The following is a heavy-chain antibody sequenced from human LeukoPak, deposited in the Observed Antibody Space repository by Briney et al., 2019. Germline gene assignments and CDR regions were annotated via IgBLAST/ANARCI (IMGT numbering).Heavy chain of an antibody. V-gene: IGHV1-2*02. CDR1: GYTFTGFY. Sequence: GASVKVSCKASGYTFTGFYMHWVRQAPGQGLEWMGWINPNSGGTNYAQKFQGRVTLTRDTSISTAYMELSRLRSDDTAVYYCARGRKHGSGSHWVDYWGQGPLVTVSS. D-gene: IGHD3-10*01. CDR2: INPNSGGT. CDR3: ARGRKHGSGSHWVDY. J-gene: IGHJ4*02.